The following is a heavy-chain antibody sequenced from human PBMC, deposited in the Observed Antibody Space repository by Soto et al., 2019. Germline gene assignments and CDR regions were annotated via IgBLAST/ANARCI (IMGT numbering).Heavy chain of an antibody. CDR2: INPNSGGT. CDR3: ARSKTYDFWSGPADAFDI. J-gene: IGHJ3*02. D-gene: IGHD3-3*01. V-gene: IGHV1-2*02. CDR1: GYTFTGYY. Sequence: ASVKVSCKASGYTFTGYYMRWVRQAPGQGLEWMGWINPNSGGTNYAQKFQGRVTMTRDTSISTAYMELSRLRSDDTAVYYCARSKTYDFWSGPADAFDIWGQGTMVTVSS.